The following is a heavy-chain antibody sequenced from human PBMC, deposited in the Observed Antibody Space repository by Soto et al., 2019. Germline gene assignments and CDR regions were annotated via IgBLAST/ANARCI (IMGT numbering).Heavy chain of an antibody. V-gene: IGHV5-10-1*01. Sequence: GDSMKISCKGSGDSFTSYWISWVRQMPGKGLEWMGRIDPSDSYTNYSPSFQGHVTISADKSVSTAYLQWSSLKASDTAMYYCARRGYGGYGGGDAFDIWGQGTMVTV. J-gene: IGHJ3*02. CDR1: GDSFTSYW. D-gene: IGHD5-12*01. CDR3: ARRGYGGYGGGDAFDI. CDR2: IDPSDSYT.